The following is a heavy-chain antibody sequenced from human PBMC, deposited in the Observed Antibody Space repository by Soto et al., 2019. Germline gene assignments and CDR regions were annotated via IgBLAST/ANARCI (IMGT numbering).Heavy chain of an antibody. CDR1: GGTFSSYT. Sequence: QVQLVQSGAEVKKPGSSVKVSCKASGGTFSSYTISWVRQAPGQGLEWMGRIIPILGIANYAQKFQGRVTITADKXTSTAYMELSSLRSEDTAVYYCARAGVTVGNWFDPWGQGTLVTVSS. J-gene: IGHJ5*02. CDR3: ARAGVTVGNWFDP. CDR2: IIPILGIA. V-gene: IGHV1-69*02. D-gene: IGHD4-17*01.